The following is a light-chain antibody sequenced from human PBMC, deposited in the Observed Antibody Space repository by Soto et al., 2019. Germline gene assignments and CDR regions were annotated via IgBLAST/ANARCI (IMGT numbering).Light chain of an antibody. Sequence: QSVLTQPPSASGPPGQRVTISCSGSSSTIGSNAVDWYQQLPGTAPKLLISGHDQRPLGVPDRFSASRSGTSASLAISGLQPGDEGIYYCAVGGDKLDGPGVFGGGTKLTVL. J-gene: IGLJ3*02. CDR3: AVGGDKLDGPGV. CDR2: GHD. CDR1: SSTIGSNA. V-gene: IGLV1-44*01.